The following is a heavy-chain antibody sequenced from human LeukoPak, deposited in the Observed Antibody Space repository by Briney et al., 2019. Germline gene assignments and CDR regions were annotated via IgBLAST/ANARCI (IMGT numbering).Heavy chain of an antibody. D-gene: IGHD3-22*01. J-gene: IGHJ4*02. V-gene: IGHV3-23*01. CDR3: AKRGVVIRVILVGFHKEAYYFDS. CDR1: GITLSNYG. Sequence: GGSLRLSCAVSGITLSNYGMSWDRQAPGKGLEWVAGISGSGGSTNYADSVKGRFSIFRDNPKNTLYLQMNSLRAEDTAVYFCAKRGVVIRVILVGFHKEAYYFDSWGQGALVTVSS. CDR2: ISGSGGST.